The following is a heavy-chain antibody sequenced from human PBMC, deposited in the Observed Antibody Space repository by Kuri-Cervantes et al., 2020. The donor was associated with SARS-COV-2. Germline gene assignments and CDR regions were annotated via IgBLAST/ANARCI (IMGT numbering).Heavy chain of an antibody. Sequence: GGSLRLSCAASGFTFSNAWMSWVRQAPGKGLEWVGRIKSKTDGGTTDYAAPVKGRFTISRDDSKNTLYLQMNSLKTEDTAVYYCAKGGYPNWDYYYYYMDVWGKGTTVTVSS. D-gene: IGHD7-27*01. J-gene: IGHJ6*03. CDR1: GFTFSNAW. CDR3: AKGGYPNWDYYYYYMDV. CDR2: IKSKTDGGTT. V-gene: IGHV3-15*01.